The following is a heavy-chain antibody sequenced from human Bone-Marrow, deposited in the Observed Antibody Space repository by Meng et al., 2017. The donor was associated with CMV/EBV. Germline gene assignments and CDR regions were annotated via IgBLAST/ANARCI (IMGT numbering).Heavy chain of an antibody. CDR1: GYSISSGYY. Sequence: ESLKISCTVSGYSISSGYYWGWIRQPPGKGLEWIGYVYYSGSTNYNPSLKSRVTISVDTSKNQFSLKLSSVTAADTAVYYCARDPYSRSWGGWFDPWGQGTLVTVSS. CDR3: ARDPYSRSWGGWFDP. J-gene: IGHJ5*02. V-gene: IGHV4-61*01. D-gene: IGHD6-13*01. CDR2: VYYSGST.